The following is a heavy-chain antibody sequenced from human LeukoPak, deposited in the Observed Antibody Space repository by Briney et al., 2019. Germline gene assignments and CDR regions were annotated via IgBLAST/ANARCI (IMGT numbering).Heavy chain of an antibody. J-gene: IGHJ3*02. V-gene: IGHV4-4*07. CDR1: GGSISNYF. Sequence: SETLSLTCTVSGGSISNYFWSWIRQPAGKELEWIGRIYTNENTNYNPSLKSRVTISVDTSKNQFSLKLSSVTAADTAVYYCARLAYCGGDCYSNAFDIWGQGTMVTVSS. CDR2: IYTNENT. CDR3: ARLAYCGGDCYSNAFDI. D-gene: IGHD2-21*01.